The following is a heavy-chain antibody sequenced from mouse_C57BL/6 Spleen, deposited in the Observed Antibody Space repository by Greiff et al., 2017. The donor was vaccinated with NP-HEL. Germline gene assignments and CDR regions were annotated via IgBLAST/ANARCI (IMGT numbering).Heavy chain of an antibody. D-gene: IGHD2-4*01. CDR1: GYTFTSYW. CDR3: ARLWYDYFYYAMDY. V-gene: IGHV1-64*01. CDR2: IHPNSGST. J-gene: IGHJ4*01. Sequence: QVQLQQPGAELVKPGASVKLSCKASGYTFTSYWMHWVKQRPGQGLEWIGMIHPNSGSTNYNEKFKSKATLTVDKSSSTAYMQLSSLTSEDSAVYYCARLWYDYFYYAMDYWGQGTSVTVSS.